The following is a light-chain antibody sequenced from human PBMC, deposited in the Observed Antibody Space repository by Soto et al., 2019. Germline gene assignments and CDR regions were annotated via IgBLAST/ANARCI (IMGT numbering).Light chain of an antibody. V-gene: IGKV2-30*01. J-gene: IGKJ2*01. CDR1: QGLVDNDGYSY. CDR2: RIS. CDR3: MQGTHWPYT. Sequence: VVMTQSPLSMAVTLGEPASVSCRSSQGLVDNDGYSYLSWFHQSPGQSPRRLIYRISNRDSGVPDRISGSGSGTDFTLKISRVEAEDVGVYYCMQGTHWPYTFGQGTHLEI.